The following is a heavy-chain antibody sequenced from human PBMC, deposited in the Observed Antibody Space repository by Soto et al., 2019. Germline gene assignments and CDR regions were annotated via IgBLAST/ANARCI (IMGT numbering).Heavy chain of an antibody. J-gene: IGHJ4*02. V-gene: IGHV3-30*18. Sequence: QVQLVEFGGGVVQPGRSLRLSCAASGFTFSDFGMHWVRQVPGKGLEWVAIISNDGNNRYHADSVRGRFTISRDNSRNTLYLQMNSLRVDDTAVYHCAKDRGWAPFDEWGQGTLVSVSP. D-gene: IGHD1-26*01. CDR3: AKDRGWAPFDE. CDR1: GFTFSDFG. CDR2: ISNDGNNR.